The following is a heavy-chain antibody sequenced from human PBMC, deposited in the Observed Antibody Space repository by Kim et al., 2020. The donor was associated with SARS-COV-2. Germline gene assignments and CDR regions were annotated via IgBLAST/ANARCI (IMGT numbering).Heavy chain of an antibody. V-gene: IGHV3-64D*09. CDR2: ISSNGGST. CDR1: GFSFSSYG. CDR3: VKDTYYYDSSGYQLEVFDY. J-gene: IGHJ4*02. Sequence: GGSLRLSCSASGFSFSSYGMHWVRQAPGKGLECVSAISSNGGSTYYADSVKGRFTISRDNSKNTLYLQMSSLRAADTAVYYCVKDTYYYDSSGYQLEVFDYWGQGTLVTVSS. D-gene: IGHD3-22*01.